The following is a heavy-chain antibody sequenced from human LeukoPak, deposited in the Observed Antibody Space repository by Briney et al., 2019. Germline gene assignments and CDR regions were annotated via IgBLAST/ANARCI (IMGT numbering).Heavy chain of an antibody. V-gene: IGHV3-21*01. CDR1: GFTFSSYS. Sequence: PGGSLRLSXAASGFTFSSYSMNWVRQAPGKGLEWVSSISSSSSYIYYADSVKGRFTISRDNAKNSLYLQMNSLRAEDTAVYYCARDSIPKGLYYMDVWGKGTTVTVSS. D-gene: IGHD2/OR15-2a*01. CDR2: ISSSSSYI. J-gene: IGHJ6*03. CDR3: ARDSIPKGLYYMDV.